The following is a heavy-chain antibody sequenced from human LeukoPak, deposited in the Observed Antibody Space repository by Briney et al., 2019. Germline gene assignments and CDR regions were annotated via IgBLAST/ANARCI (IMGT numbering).Heavy chain of an antibody. D-gene: IGHD3-10*01. CDR1: GYTFTGYY. CDR3: ARGGRVMVRGANDVYYYYGMDV. J-gene: IGHJ6*02. Sequence: GASVKVSCKASGYTFTGYYMHWVRQAPGQGLEWMGWINPNSGGTNYAQKFQGRVTMTRDTSISTAYMELSRLRSDDTAVYYCARGGRVMVRGANDVYYYYGMDVWGQGTTVTVSS. CDR2: INPNSGGT. V-gene: IGHV1-2*02.